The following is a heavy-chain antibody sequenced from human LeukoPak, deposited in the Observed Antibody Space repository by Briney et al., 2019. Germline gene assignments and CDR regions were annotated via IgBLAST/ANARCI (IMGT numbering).Heavy chain of an antibody. D-gene: IGHD6-6*01. J-gene: IGHJ4*02. V-gene: IGHV1-2*02. CDR3: ARVIPRKQLVLYY. Sequence: ASVKVPCKASGYTFTGYYMHWVRQAPGQGLEWMGWINPNSGGTNYAQKFQGRVTMTRDTSISTAYMELSRLRSDDTAVYYCARVIPRKQLVLYYWGQGTLVTVSS. CDR1: GYTFTGYY. CDR2: INPNSGGT.